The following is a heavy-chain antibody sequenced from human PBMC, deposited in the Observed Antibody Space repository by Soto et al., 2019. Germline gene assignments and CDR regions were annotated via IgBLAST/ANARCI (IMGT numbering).Heavy chain of an antibody. CDR1: GFSLSTSRVG. CDR3: THIMTTWXXXSALDAFDM. J-gene: IGHJ3*02. D-gene: IGHD3-16*01. Sequence: SGPTLVNPTQTLTLTCSFSGFSLSTSRVGVAWIRQPPGKALEWLAIIYWDDDRRYSPSLKTRLAITKDTSKNQVVLTMTNLDPGDTATYYCTHIMTTWXXXSALDAFDMWGQGTMVTVSS. V-gene: IGHV2-5*02. CDR2: IYWDDDR.